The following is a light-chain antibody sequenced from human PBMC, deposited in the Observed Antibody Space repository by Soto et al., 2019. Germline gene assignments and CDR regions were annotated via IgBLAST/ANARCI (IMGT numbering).Light chain of an antibody. V-gene: IGKV3-20*01. CDR2: AAS. CDR3: QQYGSSPRT. Sequence: EIVLTQSPDTLSFSPGESATLSCRASQSVRSSYLAWYQQTPGQTPRLLIYAASSRATGIPDRFSGSGSGTDFSLTISRLEAEDFEVYYCQQYGSSPRTFGQGTKVDIK. J-gene: IGKJ1*01. CDR1: QSVRSSY.